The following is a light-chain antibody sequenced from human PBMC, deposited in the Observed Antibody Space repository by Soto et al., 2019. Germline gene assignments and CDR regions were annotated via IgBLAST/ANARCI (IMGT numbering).Light chain of an antibody. V-gene: IGKV3-20*01. CDR3: QQFGGSPPDT. CDR1: QNIISTY. J-gene: IGKJ2*01. CDR2: VAS. Sequence: EIVLTQSPGTLSLSPGERATLSCRASQNIISTYLGWYQQKPGQAPRLLIYVASSRANGIPDRFSGSGSGTDFTLTISRLEPEDFAVYYCQQFGGSPPDTFGQGTKLEIK.